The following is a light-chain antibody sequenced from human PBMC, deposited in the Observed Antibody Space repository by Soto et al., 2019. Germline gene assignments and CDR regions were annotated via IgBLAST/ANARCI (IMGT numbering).Light chain of an antibody. CDR3: QQTYSSPLT. Sequence: DIPMTQSPSSLSASVGDRVTITCRASQIISVYLNWYQQKPGKAPELLIYAASSLQSGVPSRFSGSGSGTDFTLTISSLQPEDFATYYCQQTYSSPLTFGGGTKVEI. CDR1: QIISVY. CDR2: AAS. V-gene: IGKV1-39*01. J-gene: IGKJ4*01.